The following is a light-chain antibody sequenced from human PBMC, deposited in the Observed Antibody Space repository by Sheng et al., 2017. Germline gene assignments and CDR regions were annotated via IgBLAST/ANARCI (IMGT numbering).Light chain of an antibody. CDR2: GIN. CDR1: SSNIGANYA. J-gene: IGLJ1*01. Sequence: QSVLTQPPSVSGAPGQRVTISCTGSSSNIGANYAVHWYQQLPGTPPRLLIYGINNRPSGSRTDSLAPSLAPQPPWPSPGLQAEDEADYYCQSYDSGLSASVFGTGTRVTVL. V-gene: IGLV1-40*01. CDR3: QSYDSGLSASV.